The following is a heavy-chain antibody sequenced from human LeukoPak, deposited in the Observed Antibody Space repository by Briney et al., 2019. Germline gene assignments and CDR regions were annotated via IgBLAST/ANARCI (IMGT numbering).Heavy chain of an antibody. J-gene: IGHJ4*02. D-gene: IGHD3-10*01. Sequence: SETLSLTCTVSGGSITGYYWTWIRQPAGKGLEWIGRVSDTGRAYYNPSLERRVTISLDTSNNRFSLKVTSVTAADTAVYYCARQNTFGSGSYYFFDSWGQGTLVAVSS. V-gene: IGHV4-4*07. CDR2: VSDTGRA. CDR1: GGSITGYY. CDR3: ARQNTFGSGSYYFFDS.